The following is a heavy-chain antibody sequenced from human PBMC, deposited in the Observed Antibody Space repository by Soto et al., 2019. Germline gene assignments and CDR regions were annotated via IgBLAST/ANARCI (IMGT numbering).Heavy chain of an antibody. J-gene: IGHJ6*03. CDR2: IYYSGST. Sequence: PSETLSLTCTVSGGSISSSSYYWGWIRQPPGKGLEWIGSIYYSGSTYYNPSLKSRVTISVDTSKNQFSLKLSSVTAADTAVYYCARLPRDYYDFWSGYQTYYYYYMDVWGKGTTVTVSS. CDR1: GGSISSSSYY. D-gene: IGHD3-3*01. V-gene: IGHV4-39*01. CDR3: ARLPRDYYDFWSGYQTYYYYYMDV.